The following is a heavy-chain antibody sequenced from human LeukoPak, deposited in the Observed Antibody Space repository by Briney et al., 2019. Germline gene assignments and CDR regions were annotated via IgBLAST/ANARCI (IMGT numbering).Heavy chain of an antibody. CDR1: GYTFTSYG. CDR2: ISAYNGNT. D-gene: IGHD3-10*02. CDR3: ARGVRGVIMGYYYYYYIDV. Sequence: ASVKVSCKASGYTFTSYGISWVRQAPGQGLEWMGWISAYNGNTNYAQKLQGRVTMTTDTSTSTAYMELRSLRSDDTAVYYCARGVRGVIMGYYYYYYIDVWGKGTTVTISS. J-gene: IGHJ6*03. V-gene: IGHV1-18*01.